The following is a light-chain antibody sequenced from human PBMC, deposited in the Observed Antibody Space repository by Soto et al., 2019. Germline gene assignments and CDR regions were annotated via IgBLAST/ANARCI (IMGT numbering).Light chain of an antibody. J-gene: IGLJ2*01. CDR1: SSNIGAGYD. CDR2: ANS. Sequence: QPVLTQPPSVSGAPGQSVTISCTGSSSNIGAGYDVHWYQQLPGTAPKLLMYANSNRPSGVPDRFSGSKSGTSASLAITGLQAEDEADYYCQSYDTSLSVVFGGGTKLTVL. V-gene: IGLV1-40*01. CDR3: QSYDTSLSVV.